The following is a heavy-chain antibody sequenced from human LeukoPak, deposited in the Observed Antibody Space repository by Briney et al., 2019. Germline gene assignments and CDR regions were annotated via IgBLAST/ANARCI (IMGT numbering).Heavy chain of an antibody. CDR3: ARALGTCSSTSCSYRFDP. CDR1: GFAFSSYW. V-gene: IGHV3-74*01. J-gene: IGHJ5*02. Sequence: GGSLRLSCAASGFAFSSYWMHWVRQAPGKGLVWVSRINSDGSSTSYADSVKGRFTISRDNAKNTLYLQMNSLRAEDTAVYYCARALGTCSSTSCSYRFDPWGQGTLVTVSS. CDR2: INSDGSST. D-gene: IGHD2-2*01.